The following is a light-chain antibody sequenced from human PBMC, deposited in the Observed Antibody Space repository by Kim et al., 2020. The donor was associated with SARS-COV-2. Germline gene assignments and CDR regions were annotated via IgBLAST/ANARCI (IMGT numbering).Light chain of an antibody. CDR1: QGIINY. V-gene: IGKV1-27*01. CDR2: AAS. Sequence: APVGDRVTITCRASQGIINYLAWYHQKPGKVPKLLIYAASTLQSGVPSRFSGSGSGTDFTLTISSLQPEDVATYYCQKYNSAPRTFGQGTKVDIK. CDR3: QKYNSAPRT. J-gene: IGKJ1*01.